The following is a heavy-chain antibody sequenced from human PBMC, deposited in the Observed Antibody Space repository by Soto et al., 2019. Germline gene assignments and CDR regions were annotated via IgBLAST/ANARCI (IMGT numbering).Heavy chain of an antibody. Sequence: EVQMVESGGGLVQPGGSLRLSCAASGFTFSNSWMHWVRQAPGRGLVWVSRLNGDGRVPNYADSVRGRFTISRDNAQSTLFLQMNSLRAEDTAVYYCARSIYSDTKIDYWGQGTLVTVSS. V-gene: IGHV3-74*01. CDR1: GFTFSNSW. D-gene: IGHD1-26*01. CDR3: ARSIYSDTKIDY. CDR2: LNGDGRVP. J-gene: IGHJ4*02.